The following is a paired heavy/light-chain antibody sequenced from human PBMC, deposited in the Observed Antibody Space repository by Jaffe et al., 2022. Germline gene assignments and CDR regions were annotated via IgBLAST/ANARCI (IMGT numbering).Light chain of an antibody. Sequence: EIVMTQSPATLSMSPGERATLSCRASQGVGSNLAWYQQKPGQAPRLLMYHASTRATGIPARFSGSGSGTEFTLTISSLQSEDFAVYYCQQYNNWPPWTFGQGTKVEIK. CDR2: HAS. J-gene: IGKJ1*01. V-gene: IGKV3-15*01. CDR3: QQYNNWPPWT. CDR1: QGVGSN.
Heavy chain of an antibody. D-gene: IGHD6-13*01. J-gene: IGHJ4*02. CDR2: ITWDAGST. Sequence: EVHLVESGGVVVQPGGSLRLSCAASGFTFDDYAMHWVRQAPGKGLEWLSVITWDAGSTYYTDSVKGRFTVSRDNSKNSVYLQMNSLRDEDTALYYCAKGAASFIVAAGLDYWGQGTLVTVSS. CDR3: AKGAASFIVAAGLDY. CDR1: GFTFDDYA. V-gene: IGHV3-43D*04.